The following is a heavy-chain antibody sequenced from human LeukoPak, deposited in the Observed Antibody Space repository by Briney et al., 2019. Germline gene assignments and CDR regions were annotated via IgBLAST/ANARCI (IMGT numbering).Heavy chain of an antibody. CDR3: ARVFGGSYVDS. J-gene: IGHJ4*02. Sequence: PRGSLRLSCAASGFTVSSNYMTWVRQAPGQGLEWVSVIYTGANTYYGDSVKGRFTISRDNSKNTLYLDMNSLRVEDAAVYYCARVFGGSYVDSWGQGTLVTVSS. V-gene: IGHV3-66*01. D-gene: IGHD3-16*01. CDR1: GFTVSSNY. CDR2: IYTGANT.